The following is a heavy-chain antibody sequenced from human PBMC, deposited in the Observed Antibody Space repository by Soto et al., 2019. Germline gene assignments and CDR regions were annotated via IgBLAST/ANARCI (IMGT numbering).Heavy chain of an antibody. CDR3: ARDQGWTGYLN. CDR1: GGSVSSGSYY. Sequence: PSETLSLTCTVSGGSVSSGSYYWSWIRQPPGKGLEWIGYIYYSGSTNYNPSLKSRVTISVDTSKNQFSLKLSSVTAADTAVYYCARDQGWTGYLNWGQGTLVTVSS. D-gene: IGHD3-9*01. J-gene: IGHJ4*02. CDR2: IYYSGST. V-gene: IGHV4-61*01.